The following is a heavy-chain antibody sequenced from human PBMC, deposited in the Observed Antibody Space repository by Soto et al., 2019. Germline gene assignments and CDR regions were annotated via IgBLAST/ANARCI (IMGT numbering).Heavy chain of an antibody. CDR2: IWYDGSNK. Sequence: GGSLRLSCAASGFTFSSYGMHWVRQAPGKGLEWVAVIWYDGSNKYYADSVKGRFTISRDNSKNTLYLQMNSLRAEETAVYYCARESQLLSFDYWGQGALVTVSS. J-gene: IGHJ4*02. CDR1: GFTFSSYG. D-gene: IGHD2-2*01. V-gene: IGHV3-33*01. CDR3: ARESQLLSFDY.